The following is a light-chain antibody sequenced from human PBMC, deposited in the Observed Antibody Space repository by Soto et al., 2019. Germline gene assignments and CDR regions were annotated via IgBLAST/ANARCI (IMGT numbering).Light chain of an antibody. V-gene: IGKV3-20*01. CDR2: GAA. CDR1: QSVTSSY. CDR3: QQYGSSPKT. Sequence: EMVLTQSPGTLSLSPGARATLSCRASQSVTSSYSAWYQQKPGQSPRLLIFGAATRATGIPDRFSGSGSGTDFTLTISRLQPEDFAVYYCQQYGSSPKTFGQGTKVDIK. J-gene: IGKJ1*01.